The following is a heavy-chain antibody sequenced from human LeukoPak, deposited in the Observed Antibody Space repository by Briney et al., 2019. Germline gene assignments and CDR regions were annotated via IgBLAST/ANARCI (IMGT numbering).Heavy chain of an antibody. CDR1: GFTFRSYS. J-gene: IGHJ4*02. CDR2: ISSSSSYI. Sequence: EGSLRLSCAASGFTFRSYSMNWVRQAPGKGLEWVSSISSSSSYIYYADSVKGRFTISRDNAKNSLYLQMNSLRAEDTAVYYCARDSRRLNFDYWGQGTLVTVSS. D-gene: IGHD2-21*01. CDR3: ARDSRRLNFDY. V-gene: IGHV3-21*01.